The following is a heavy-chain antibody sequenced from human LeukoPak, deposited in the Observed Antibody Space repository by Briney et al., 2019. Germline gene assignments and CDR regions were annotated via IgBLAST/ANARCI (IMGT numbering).Heavy chain of an antibody. V-gene: IGHV4-38-2*02. J-gene: IGHJ4*02. D-gene: IGHD3-16*01. Sequence: PSETLSLTCTVSGYSISRGYHWGWIRQPPGKGLEWIGSIYHSGSTYYNPSLKSRVTISVDTSKNQFSLKLTSVTAADTAVYYCARGPLIGPIDYWGQGTLVTVSS. CDR2: IYHSGST. CDR3: ARGPLIGPIDY. CDR1: GYSISRGYH.